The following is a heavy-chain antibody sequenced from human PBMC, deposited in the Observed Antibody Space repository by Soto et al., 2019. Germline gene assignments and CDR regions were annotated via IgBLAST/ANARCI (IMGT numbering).Heavy chain of an antibody. V-gene: IGHV4-59*08. J-gene: IGHJ6*03. CDR3: ARRGAAGGIRHYMDV. CDR1: GGSIISYY. Sequence: SETLSLTCSVSGGSIISYYWSWIRQPPGKGLEWIGYIYDSGSTNYNPSLKSRVTISVDTSKNQFSLKLSSVTAADTAVYHCARRGAAGGIRHYMDVWGKGTTVTVSS. CDR2: IYDSGST. D-gene: IGHD6-13*01.